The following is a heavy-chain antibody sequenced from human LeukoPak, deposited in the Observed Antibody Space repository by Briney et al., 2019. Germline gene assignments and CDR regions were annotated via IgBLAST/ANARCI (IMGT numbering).Heavy chain of an antibody. V-gene: IGHV4-59*01. CDR3: ARLPDVSRWPFDY. D-gene: IGHD6-19*01. CDR1: DDSISRDF. CDR2: IRYSGRT. J-gene: IGHJ4*02. Sequence: SETLSLTCTASDDSISRDFWTWIRQPPGKGLEWIGYIRYSGRTEYNPSLKSRVTISIQTSKNQFSLKLTSVTAADTAIYYCARLPDVSRWPFDYWCQGILVTVSS.